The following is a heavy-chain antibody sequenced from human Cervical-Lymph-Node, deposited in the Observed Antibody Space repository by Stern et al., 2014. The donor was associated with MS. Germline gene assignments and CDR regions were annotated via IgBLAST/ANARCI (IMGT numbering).Heavy chain of an antibody. V-gene: IGHV1-2*02. Sequence: VQLVESGAEAKKPGASVKVSCKASGYTFIGYYMYWVRQAPGQGLEWMGWINPNTGDPTYAQKFQGRVTITRDTSISTTYMELSRLRSDDTAVYYCARVSGGLDYWGQGTLVTVSS. CDR3: ARVSGGLDY. CDR2: INPNTGDP. D-gene: IGHD6-19*01. CDR1: GYTFIGYY. J-gene: IGHJ4*02.